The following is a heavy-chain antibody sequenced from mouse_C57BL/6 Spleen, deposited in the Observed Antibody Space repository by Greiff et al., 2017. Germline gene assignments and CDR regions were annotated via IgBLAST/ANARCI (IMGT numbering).Heavy chain of an antibody. CDR2: IRNKANNHAT. Sequence: EVMLVESGGGLVQPGGSMKLSCAASGFTFSDAWMDWVRQSPEKGLEWVAEIRNKANNHATYYAESVKGRFTISRDDSKSSVYLQMISLRAEDTGIYYCTSYDYDMGAWFAYWVQWALVTVS. D-gene: IGHD2-4*01. CDR1: GFTFSDAW. V-gene: IGHV6-6*01. CDR3: TSYDYDMGAWFAY. J-gene: IGHJ3*01.